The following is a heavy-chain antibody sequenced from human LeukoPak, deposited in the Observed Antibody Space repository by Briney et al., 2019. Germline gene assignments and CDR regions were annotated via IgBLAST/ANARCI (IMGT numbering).Heavy chain of an antibody. CDR1: GGSFSGYY. CDR3: ARFGLRRLDY. Sequence: PSETLSLTCAVYGGSFSGYYWSWIRQPPGKGLEWIGEINHSGSTNYNPSLKSRVTISVDTSKNQFSLKLSSVTAADTAVYNCARFGLRRLDYWGQGTLVTVSS. D-gene: IGHD5/OR15-5a*01. V-gene: IGHV4-34*01. J-gene: IGHJ4*02. CDR2: INHSGST.